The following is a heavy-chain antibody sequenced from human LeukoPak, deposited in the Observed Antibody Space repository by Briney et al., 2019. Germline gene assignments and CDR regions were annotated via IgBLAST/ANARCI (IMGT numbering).Heavy chain of an antibody. Sequence: GASVKVSCKASGGTFSSYAISWVRQAPGQGLEWMGRIIPILGIVNYAQKFQGRVTITADKSTSTAYMELSSLRSEDTAVYYCASALKRGSAGTLIDYWGQGTLVTVSS. CDR3: ASALKRGSAGTLIDY. D-gene: IGHD6-13*01. CDR1: GGTFSSYA. V-gene: IGHV1-69*04. J-gene: IGHJ4*02. CDR2: IIPILGIV.